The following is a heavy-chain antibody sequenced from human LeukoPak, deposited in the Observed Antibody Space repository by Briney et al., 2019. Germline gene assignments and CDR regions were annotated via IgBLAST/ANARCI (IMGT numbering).Heavy chain of an antibody. V-gene: IGHV4-39*07. J-gene: IGHJ5*02. Sequence: SETLSLTCTVSGGSISSSSYYWGWIRQPPGKGLEWIGSIYYSGSTYYNPSLKSRVTISVDTSKNQFSLKLSSVTAADTAVYYCARGVPSQQLVPNPYNWFDPWGQGTLVTVSS. D-gene: IGHD6-13*01. CDR2: IYYSGST. CDR1: GGSISSSSYY. CDR3: ARGVPSQQLVPNPYNWFDP.